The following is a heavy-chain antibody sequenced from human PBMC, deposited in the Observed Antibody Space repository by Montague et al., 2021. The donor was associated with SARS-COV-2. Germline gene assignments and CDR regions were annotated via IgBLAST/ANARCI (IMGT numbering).Heavy chain of an antibody. Sequence: SETLSLTCTVSGDSISIYYWSWIRQPPGKGLEWIGYVYYSGSTNYNPSLKSRVTISVDTPKNQFSLKLMSVTAADTAVYYCVRHPHYDGLNGPPDFRDQGTLVTVSS. CDR3: VRHPHYDGLNGPPDF. V-gene: IGHV4-59*13. J-gene: IGHJ4*02. D-gene: IGHD3-9*01. CDR1: GDSISIYY. CDR2: VYYSGST.